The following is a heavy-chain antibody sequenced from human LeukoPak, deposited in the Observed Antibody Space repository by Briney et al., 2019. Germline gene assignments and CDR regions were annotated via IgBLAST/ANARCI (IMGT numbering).Heavy chain of an antibody. V-gene: IGHV1-18*01. Sequence: ASGKVSCKASGGTFSNYAISLVRQAPGQGLEWMGWISTYNGDTNYAQKFQRRVTMTTDTSTSTAYMELRSLRADDTAVYYCARDFGHCTNGVCYRNWFDPWGQGTLVTVSS. J-gene: IGHJ5*02. CDR2: ISTYNGDT. CDR1: GGTFSNYA. D-gene: IGHD2-8*01. CDR3: ARDFGHCTNGVCYRNWFDP.